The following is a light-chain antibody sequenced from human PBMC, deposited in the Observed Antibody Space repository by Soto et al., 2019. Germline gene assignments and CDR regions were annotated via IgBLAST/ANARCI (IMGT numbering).Light chain of an antibody. Sequence: EIVMTQSPATLSVSPGESATLSCMASQSVGSHLAWYQQKPGQAPRLLISGASTRATGFPTSFSGSGSGTEFTLTITSLQSEDFALYFCQQYNNWPHTFGQGTKLEIK. CDR3: QQYNNWPHT. V-gene: IGKV3-15*01. J-gene: IGKJ2*01. CDR2: GAS. CDR1: QSVGSH.